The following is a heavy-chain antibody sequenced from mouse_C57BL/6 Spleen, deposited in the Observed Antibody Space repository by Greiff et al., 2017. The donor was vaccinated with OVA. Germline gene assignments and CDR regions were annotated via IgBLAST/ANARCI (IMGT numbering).Heavy chain of an antibody. V-gene: IGHV5-4*01. J-gene: IGHJ1*03. CDR1: GFTFSSYA. Sequence: EVQRVESGGGLVKPGGSLKLSCAASGFTFSSYAMSWVRQTPEKRLEWVATISDGGSYTYYPDNVKGRFTISRDNAKNNLYLQMSHLKSEDTAMYYCARDAHYYGSSWYFDVWGTGTTVTVSS. CDR3: ARDAHYYGSSWYFDV. D-gene: IGHD1-1*01. CDR2: ISDGGSYT.